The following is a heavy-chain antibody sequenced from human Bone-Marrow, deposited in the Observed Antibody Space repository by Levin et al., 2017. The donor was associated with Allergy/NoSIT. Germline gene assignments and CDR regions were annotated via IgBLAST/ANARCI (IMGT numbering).Heavy chain of an antibody. J-gene: IGHJ6*03. D-gene: IGHD6-19*01. CDR3: ARDDSSGWYFMDV. Sequence: GESLKISCKASGYTFTGYYMHWVRQAPGQGLEWMGWINPNSGGTNYAQKFQGRVTMTRDTSISTAYMELSRLRSDDTAVYYCARDDSSGWYFMDVWGQGTTVTVSS. V-gene: IGHV1-2*02. CDR1: GYTFTGYY. CDR2: INPNSGGT.